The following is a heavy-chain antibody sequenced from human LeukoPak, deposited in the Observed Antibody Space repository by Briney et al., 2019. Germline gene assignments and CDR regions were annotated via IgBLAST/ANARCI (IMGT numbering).Heavy chain of an antibody. Sequence: GGSLRLSCAASGFTFSSYSMNWVRQAPGKGLEWVSSISSSSSYIYYADSVKGRFTISRDNAKNSLYLQMNSLRAEDTAVYYCARNRRYCSSGSCDPYDAFDIWGQGTMVTVSS. D-gene: IGHD2-15*01. V-gene: IGHV3-21*01. CDR1: GFTFSSYS. CDR2: ISSSSSYI. J-gene: IGHJ3*02. CDR3: ARNRRYCSSGSCDPYDAFDI.